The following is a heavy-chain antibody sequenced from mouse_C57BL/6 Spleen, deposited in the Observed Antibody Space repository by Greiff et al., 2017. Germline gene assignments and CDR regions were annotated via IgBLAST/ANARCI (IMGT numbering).Heavy chain of an antibody. J-gene: IGHJ1*03. V-gene: IGHV1-7*01. CDR2: INPSSGYT. Sequence: VQLQQSGAELAKPGASVKLSCKASGYTFTSYWMHWVKQRPGQGLEWIGYINPSSGYTKYNQKFKDKATLTADKSSSTAYMQLSSLTYEDSAVYYCATPLYDYGGYFDVWGTGTTVTVSS. CDR3: ATPLYDYGGYFDV. D-gene: IGHD2-4*01. CDR1: GYTFTSYW.